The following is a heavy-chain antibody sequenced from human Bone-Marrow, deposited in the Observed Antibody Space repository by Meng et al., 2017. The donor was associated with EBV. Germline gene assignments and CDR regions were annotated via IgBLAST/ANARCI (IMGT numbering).Heavy chain of an antibody. V-gene: IGHV3-11*01. J-gene: IGHJ4*02. D-gene: IGHD1-26*01. CDR1: GLDLSTYY. CDR2: ISGSGAIV. CDR3: ANEGGELKG. Sequence: VESWGGLAKPGGSLRPPSGPFGLDLSTYYMNWIRQAPGKGLEWVSYISGSGAIVYYADSVKGRFTVSRDNAKNSLYLQMNSLRAEDTAVYYCANEGGELKGWGQGTLVTVSS.